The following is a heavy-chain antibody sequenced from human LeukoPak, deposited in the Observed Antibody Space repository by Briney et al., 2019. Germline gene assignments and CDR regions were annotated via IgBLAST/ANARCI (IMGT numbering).Heavy chain of an antibody. CDR2: VSYDGNKE. CDR1: GFTFSSYA. J-gene: IGHJ4*02. D-gene: IGHD3-10*01. Sequence: PGRSLRLPCAASGFTFSSYAMHWVRQAPGKGLEWVAIVSYDGNKEHYADSVKGRFTISRDNSKNTLYLQMNNLRDEDTAVYYCAKDDIARGSGSYLDYWGQGTLVTVSS. V-gene: IGHV3-30*18. CDR3: AKDDIARGSGSYLDY.